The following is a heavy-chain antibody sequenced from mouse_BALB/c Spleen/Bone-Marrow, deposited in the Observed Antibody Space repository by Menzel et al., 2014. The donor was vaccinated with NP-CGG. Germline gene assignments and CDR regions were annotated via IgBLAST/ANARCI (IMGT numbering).Heavy chain of an antibody. J-gene: IGHJ3*01. CDR3: GRVRGNYYGTSDSAY. CDR2: INYDHTN. V-gene: IGHV3-6*02. D-gene: IGHD1-1*01. CDR1: VYSITSGHY. Sequence: VHLNQSGPGLVKPSQSLSLTCSVTVYSITSGHYWNWIRQFPGNKLEWMGYINYDHTNNYNPSLRNRISITRDTSKHQFFLKLNSVTTQDTATYVCGRVRGNYYGTSDSAYWGQGNLVTVSA.